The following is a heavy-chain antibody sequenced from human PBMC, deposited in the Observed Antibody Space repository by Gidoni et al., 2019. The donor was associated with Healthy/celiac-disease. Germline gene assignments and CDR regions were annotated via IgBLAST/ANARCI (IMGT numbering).Heavy chain of an antibody. D-gene: IGHD1-26*01. CDR2: IGTAGDT. Sequence: EVQLLESGGGLVQPGWSLRLSCAASGFTFSSYDMHWVRQATGKGLEWVSAIGTAGDTYYPGSVKGRFTISRENAKNSLYLQMNSLRAGDTAVYYCARESDSGSYFDYWGQGTLVTVSS. V-gene: IGHV3-13*01. CDR3: ARESDSGSYFDY. CDR1: GFTFSSYD. J-gene: IGHJ4*02.